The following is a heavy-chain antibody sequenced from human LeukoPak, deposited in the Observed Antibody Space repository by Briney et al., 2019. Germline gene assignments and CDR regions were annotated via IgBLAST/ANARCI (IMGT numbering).Heavy chain of an antibody. D-gene: IGHD3-22*01. Sequence: KPGGSLRLSCAASGFTFSDYYMSWIRQAPGKGLEWVSYISSSGNIVHSADSVKGRFTISRDNAKNSLYLQMNSLRAEDTALYYCVTETNYYDPSGTLFDYWGQEPWSPSPQ. J-gene: IGHJ4*01. CDR3: VTETNYYDPSGTLFDY. CDR1: GFTFSDYY. CDR2: ISSSGNIV. V-gene: IGHV3-11*04.